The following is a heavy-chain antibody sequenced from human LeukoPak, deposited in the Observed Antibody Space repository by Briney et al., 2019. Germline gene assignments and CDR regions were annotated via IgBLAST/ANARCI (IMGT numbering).Heavy chain of an antibody. D-gene: IGHD2-2*01. CDR1: GGSISSGGYY. V-gene: IGHV4-31*03. Sequence: PSQTLSLTCTVSGGSISSGGYYWSWIRQHPGKGLEWIGYIYYSGSTYYNPSLKSRVTISVDTSKNQFSLKLSSVTAADTAVYYCACLDCSSTSCPFDYWGQGTLVTVSS. CDR2: IYYSGST. J-gene: IGHJ4*02. CDR3: ACLDCSSTSCPFDY.